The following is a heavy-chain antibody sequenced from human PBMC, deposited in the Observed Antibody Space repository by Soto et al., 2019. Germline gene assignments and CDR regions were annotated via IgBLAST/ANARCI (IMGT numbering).Heavy chain of an antibody. CDR1: GFTFSNYA. CDR3: ARDQTGSYTYNWFDP. V-gene: IGHV3-33*01. CDR2: IWYDGSNK. Sequence: QVQLVESGGGVVQPGRSLSLSCAASGFTFSNYAIHWVRQAPGKGLEWVSVIWYDGSNKYYTDSVKGRFTISRDNSKNTVHLQMTSLRAEDPAVYYCARDQTGSYTYNWFDPWGQGTLVTVSS. D-gene: IGHD1-26*01. J-gene: IGHJ5*02.